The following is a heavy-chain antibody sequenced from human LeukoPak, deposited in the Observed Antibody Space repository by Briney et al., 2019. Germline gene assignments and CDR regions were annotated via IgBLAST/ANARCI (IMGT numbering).Heavy chain of an antibody. V-gene: IGHV3-64D*06. Sequence: GGSLRLSCSASGFTFSRYGRFWVRQAPGKGLEYVSDVSGNGGSTDYADSVKGRFTISRDNSKNTLYLQMSSLRAEDTAVYYCVKASCSGGICYLDYWGQGTLVTVSS. J-gene: IGHJ4*02. CDR2: VSGNGGST. CDR1: GFTFSRYG. D-gene: IGHD2-15*01. CDR3: VKASCSGGICYLDY.